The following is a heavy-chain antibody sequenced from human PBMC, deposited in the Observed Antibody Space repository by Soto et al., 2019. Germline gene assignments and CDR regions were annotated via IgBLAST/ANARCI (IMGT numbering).Heavy chain of an antibody. D-gene: IGHD6-13*01. CDR2: ISYDGSNK. CDR3: AREGIAVAGGFDY. J-gene: IGHJ4*02. Sequence: QVQLVESGGGVVQPGRSLRLSCAASGFTFSSYAMHWVRQAPGKGLEWVAVISYDGSNKYYADSVKGRFTISRDNSKNTLYLQMNSLIAEDTAVYYCAREGIAVAGGFDYWGQGTLVTVSS. V-gene: IGHV3-30-3*01. CDR1: GFTFSSYA.